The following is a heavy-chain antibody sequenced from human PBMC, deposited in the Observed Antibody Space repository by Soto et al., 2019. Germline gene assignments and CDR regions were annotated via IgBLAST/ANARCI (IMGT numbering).Heavy chain of an antibody. CDR2: ISGSGGST. D-gene: IGHD2-15*01. CDR1: GFTFSSYA. J-gene: IGHJ4*02. CDR3: AKSVGVVVPARYYFDY. Sequence: SLRLSCAASGFTFSSYAMSWVRQAPGKGLEWVSAISGSGGSTDYADSVKGRFTISRDNSKNTLYLQMNSLRAEDTAVYYCAKSVGVVVPARYYFDYWGQGTLVTVS. V-gene: IGHV3-23*01.